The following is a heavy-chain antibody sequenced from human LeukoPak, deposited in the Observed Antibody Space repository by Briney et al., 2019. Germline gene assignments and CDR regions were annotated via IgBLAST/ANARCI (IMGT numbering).Heavy chain of an antibody. Sequence: GGSLRLSCAASGFSLGSFAMSWVRQAPGKGLEWVANIKQDGSKKSYVDSVKGRFTISRDNAKNSLYLQMNSLRAEDTAIYYCTRVGYVDEGIDYWGQGTLVTVSS. CDR3: TRVGYVDEGIDY. J-gene: IGHJ4*02. V-gene: IGHV3-7*04. CDR1: GFSLGSFA. D-gene: IGHD4-17*01. CDR2: IKQDGSKK.